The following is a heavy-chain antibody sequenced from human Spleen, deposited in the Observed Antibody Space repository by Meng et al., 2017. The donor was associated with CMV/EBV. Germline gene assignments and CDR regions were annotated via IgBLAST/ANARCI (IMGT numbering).Heavy chain of an antibody. D-gene: IGHD6-19*01. CDR3: ARVLAVADS. CDR1: GYSYTNYW. J-gene: IGHJ5*01. V-gene: IGHV5-51*01. Sequence: KVSCKASGYSYTNYWIGWVRQLPGKGLEWMGLIYPGDSDTRYSPSFQGRVTISADKSISTAYLQWNSLKASDTAMYYCARVLAVADSWGQGTLVTVSS. CDR2: IYPGDSDT.